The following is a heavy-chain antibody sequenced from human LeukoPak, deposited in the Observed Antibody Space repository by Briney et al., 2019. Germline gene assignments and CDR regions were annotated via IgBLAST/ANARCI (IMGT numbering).Heavy chain of an antibody. CDR1: GGSISSSSYY. D-gene: IGHD1-26*01. CDR3: ARLFTQSGSYYHDY. CDR2: IYYSGST. J-gene: IGHJ4*02. Sequence: SEALSLTCTVSGGSISSSSYYWGWIRQPPGKGLEWIGSIYYSGSTYYNPSLKSRVTISVDTSKNQFSLKLSSVTAADTAVYYCARLFTQSGSYYHDYWGQGTLVTVSS. V-gene: IGHV4-39*01.